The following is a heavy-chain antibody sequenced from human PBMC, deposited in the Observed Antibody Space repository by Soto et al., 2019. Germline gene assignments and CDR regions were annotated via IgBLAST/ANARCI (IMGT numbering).Heavy chain of an antibody. CDR2: IRRKANSYTT. V-gene: IGHV3-72*01. CDR1: GLIFSDYH. D-gene: IGHD6-19*01. CDR3: AMLGGWSGGSSGMDV. Sequence: EVQSVESGGGLVQPGGSLRLSCAASGLIFSDYHMDWVRQAPGKGLEWVGRIRRKANSYTTEYAASVKGRFTISRADSKDSLYLQMNSLKSEDTAVYYCAMLGGWSGGSSGMDVWGQGTTVTVSS. J-gene: IGHJ6*02.